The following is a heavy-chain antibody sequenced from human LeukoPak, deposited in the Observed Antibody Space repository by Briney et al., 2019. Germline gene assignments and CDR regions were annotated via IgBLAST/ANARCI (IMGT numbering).Heavy chain of an antibody. V-gene: IGHV4-31*03. D-gene: IGHD3-16*01. Sequence: SETLSLTCTVSVDSMTSGAHYWSWIRQRPGAGLEWIGFIYFSGSTYYNPSLKSRLKISVDTPKNQFSLQLSSVTAADTAVYYCARDMTSHRFDPWGQGTLVTVSS. CDR2: IYFSGST. CDR1: VDSMTSGAHY. CDR3: ARDMTSHRFDP. J-gene: IGHJ5*02.